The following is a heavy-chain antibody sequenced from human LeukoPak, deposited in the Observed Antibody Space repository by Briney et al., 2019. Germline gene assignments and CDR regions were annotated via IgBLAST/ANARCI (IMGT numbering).Heavy chain of an antibody. Sequence: GESLKISCRGSGYSFSSYWIGWVRQMPGKGLEWMGIIFPGDSDTRYSPSFQGQVTISADKSINTAYLQWSSLKASDTAMYYCARRSSLRLPFDYWGQGALVTVSS. J-gene: IGHJ4*02. CDR2: IFPGDSDT. CDR1: GYSFSSYW. D-gene: IGHD4-11*01. V-gene: IGHV5-51*01. CDR3: ARRSSLRLPFDY.